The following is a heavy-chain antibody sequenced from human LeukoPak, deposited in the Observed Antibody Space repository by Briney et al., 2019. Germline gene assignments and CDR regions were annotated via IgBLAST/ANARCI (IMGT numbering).Heavy chain of an antibody. CDR3: VRGLYGVGSDF. J-gene: IGHJ4*02. CDR1: GFSLRNYA. D-gene: IGHD2-8*01. Sequence: GGSLRLSCSASGFSLRNYAMHSVRQAPGKGLEFVSGMNDDWGTTDYADSVKGRFTISRDNSKDTLYLQMNSLRADDTALYYCVRGLYGVGSDFWGQGTLVTVSS. CDR2: MNDDWGTT. V-gene: IGHV3-64D*06.